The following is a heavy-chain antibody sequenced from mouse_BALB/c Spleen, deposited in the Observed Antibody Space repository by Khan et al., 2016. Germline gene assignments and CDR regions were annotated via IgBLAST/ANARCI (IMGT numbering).Heavy chain of an antibody. Sequence: QVQLKESGPGLVAPSQSLSLTCSVSGFSLPGYGVNWVRQPPGKGLEWLGMIWGDGSTDYNSALISRLNISKDHSKSQVFLKLISLQTDDTARYYCTRDGWGYCAMDYWGHGTSVTVSS. J-gene: IGHJ4*01. CDR2: IWGDGST. CDR1: GFSLPGYG. CDR3: TRDGWGYCAMDY. V-gene: IGHV2-6-7*01. D-gene: IGHD2-2*01.